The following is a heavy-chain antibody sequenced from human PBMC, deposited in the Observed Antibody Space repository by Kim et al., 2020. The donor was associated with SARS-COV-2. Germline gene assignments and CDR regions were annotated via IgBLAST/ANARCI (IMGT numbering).Heavy chain of an antibody. CDR3: ARVRHAGGYGGY. V-gene: IGHV3-53*01. J-gene: IGHJ4*02. CDR1: GVTVSSIY. Sequence: GGSLRLSCAASGVTVSSIYLTWVRQAPGKGLEWVSVIYSGGSTYYADSVKGRFTMSRDNSKNTLYLQMNSLRVEDTAVYYCARVRHAGGYGGYWGQGTLVTVSS. CDR2: IYSGGST. D-gene: IGHD3-10*01.